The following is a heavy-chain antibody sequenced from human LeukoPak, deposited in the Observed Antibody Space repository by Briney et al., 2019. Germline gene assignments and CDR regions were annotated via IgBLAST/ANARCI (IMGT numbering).Heavy chain of an antibody. CDR1: GFTFSSHW. CDR3: ARLTGGYYYYGMDV. V-gene: IGHV3-7*01. J-gene: IGHJ6*02. D-gene: IGHD1-14*01. CDR2: IKQDGSEK. Sequence: GGSLRLSCAASGFTFSSHWMSWVRQAPGKRLEWVANIKQDGSEKYYVDSVKGRFTISRDNAKNSLYLQMNSLRAEDTAVYYCARLTGGYYYYGMDVWGQGTTVTVSS.